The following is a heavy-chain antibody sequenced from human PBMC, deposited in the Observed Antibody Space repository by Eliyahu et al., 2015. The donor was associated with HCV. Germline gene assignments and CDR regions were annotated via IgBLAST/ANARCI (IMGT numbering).Heavy chain of an antibody. CDR1: GGSFSGYY. Sequence: QVQLQQWGAGLLKPSETLSLTCAVYGGSFSGYYWSWIRQPPGKGLEWIGEINHSGSTNYNPSLKSRVTISVDTSKNQFSLKLSSVTAADTAVYYCARGPGGIFGVVLNWFDPWGQGTLVTVSS. D-gene: IGHD3-3*01. J-gene: IGHJ5*02. CDR2: INHSGST. CDR3: ARGPGGIFGVVLNWFDP. V-gene: IGHV4-34*01.